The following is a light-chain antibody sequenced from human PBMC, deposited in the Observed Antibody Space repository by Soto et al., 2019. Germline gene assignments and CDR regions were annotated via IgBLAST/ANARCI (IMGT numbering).Light chain of an antibody. CDR1: SSDVGGYNY. J-gene: IGLJ1*01. CDR3: SSYTSSSFYV. Sequence: QSVLTQPASVSGSPGQSIIISCTGTSSDVGGYNYVSWYQQHPGKAPKLLIYDVSNRPSGVSNRFSGSKSGNTASLTISGLQAEDEADYYCSSYTSSSFYVFGTGTKVTAL. CDR2: DVS. V-gene: IGLV2-14*01.